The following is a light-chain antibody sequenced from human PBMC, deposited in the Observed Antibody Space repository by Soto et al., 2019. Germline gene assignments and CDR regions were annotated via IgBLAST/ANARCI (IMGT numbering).Light chain of an antibody. CDR3: QQEGRCPRT. CDR2: GAS. Sequence: EIVLTQSPGTLSLSPGERATLSCRASQSVSSSFLAWYQQKPGQAPRCLIYGASKRATGIPDRFSGSGSGKDFTRTISRLEPEDFSVYYCQQEGRCPRTFGQGTKVEIK. V-gene: IGKV3-20*01. CDR1: QSVSSSF. J-gene: IGKJ1*01.